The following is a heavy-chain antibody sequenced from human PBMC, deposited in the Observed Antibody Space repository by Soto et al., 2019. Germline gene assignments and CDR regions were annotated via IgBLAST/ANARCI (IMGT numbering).Heavy chain of an antibody. D-gene: IGHD2-2*01. J-gene: IGHJ6*03. CDR2: INHSGST. Sequence: QVQLQQWGAGLLKPSETLSLTCAVYGGSFSGYYWSWIRQPPGKGLEWIGEINHSGSTNYNPSLKSRVTVAVDTSKNQFPLKLSSVTAADTAVYYCARVGRLKRGYCSSTSCYARNYYYMDVWGKGTTVTVSS. CDR1: GGSFSGYY. CDR3: ARVGRLKRGYCSSTSCYARNYYYMDV. V-gene: IGHV4-34*01.